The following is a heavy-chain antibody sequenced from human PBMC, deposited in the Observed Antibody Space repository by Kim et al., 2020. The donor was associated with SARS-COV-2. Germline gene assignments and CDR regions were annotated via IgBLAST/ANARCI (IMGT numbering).Heavy chain of an antibody. V-gene: IGHV4-39*01. CDR3: AGVVVITPDFDY. Sequence: CYNPSLKSQVTISVDTSKNQFSLKLSSVTAADTAVYYCAGVVVITPDFDYWGQGTLVTVSS. D-gene: IGHD3-22*01. J-gene: IGHJ4*02.